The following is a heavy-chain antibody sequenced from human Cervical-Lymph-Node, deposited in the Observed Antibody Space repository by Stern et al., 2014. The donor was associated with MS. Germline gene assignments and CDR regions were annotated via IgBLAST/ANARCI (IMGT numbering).Heavy chain of an antibody. V-gene: IGHV3-21*01. CDR1: GFTFSSYS. D-gene: IGHD6-13*01. Sequence: EVQLVESGGGLVKPGGSLRLSCAASGFTFSSYSMNWVRQAPGKWLEWVSSISSSSSYIYYADSVKGRFTISRDNAKNSLYLQMNSLRAEDTAVYYCARVRSSSWYDPIDYWGQGTLVTVSS. J-gene: IGHJ4*02. CDR3: ARVRSSSWYDPIDY. CDR2: ISSSSSYI.